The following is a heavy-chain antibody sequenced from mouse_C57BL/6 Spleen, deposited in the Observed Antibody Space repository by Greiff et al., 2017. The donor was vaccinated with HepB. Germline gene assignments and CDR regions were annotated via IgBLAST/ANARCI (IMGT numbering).Heavy chain of an antibody. CDR2: IWSGGST. CDR3: ARPTYYSNYGYAMDY. D-gene: IGHD2-5*01. V-gene: IGHV2-2*01. CDR1: GFSLTSYG. J-gene: IGHJ4*01. Sequence: VQRVESGPGLVQPSQSLSITCTVSGFSLTSYGVHWVRQSPGKGLEWLGVIWSGGSTDYNAAFISRLSISKDNSKSQVFFKMNSLQADDTAIYYCARPTYYSNYGYAMDYWGQGTSVTVSS.